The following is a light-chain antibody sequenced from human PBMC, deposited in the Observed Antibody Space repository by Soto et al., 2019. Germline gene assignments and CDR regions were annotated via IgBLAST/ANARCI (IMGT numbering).Light chain of an antibody. J-gene: IGLJ1*01. CDR1: SSDVGGYKY. CDR2: EVS. V-gene: IGLV2-14*01. Sequence: QSALTQPASVSGSPGQSITISCTGTSSDVGGYKYVSWYQQHPDKAPKLIIFEVSNRPSGISSRFSGSKSGNTASLTISGLQAEDEADYYCCLYAVTFYVFGTGTKVTVL. CDR3: CLYAVTFYV.